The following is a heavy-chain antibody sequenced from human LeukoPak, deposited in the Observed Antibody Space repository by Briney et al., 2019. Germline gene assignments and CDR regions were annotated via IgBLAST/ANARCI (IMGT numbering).Heavy chain of an antibody. D-gene: IGHD3-10*01. CDR2: IYPDDSDT. CDR3: ARLNYGSGSYFGHFDY. CDR1: GYTFTNYW. V-gene: IGHV5-51*01. Sequence: GESLKISCKGAGYTFTNYWIGWVRQMPGKGLEWMGVIYPDDSDTRYSPSFQGQVTISADKSIGTAYLQWSSLKASDTAMYYCARLNYGSGSYFGHFDYWGQGTLVTVSS. J-gene: IGHJ4*02.